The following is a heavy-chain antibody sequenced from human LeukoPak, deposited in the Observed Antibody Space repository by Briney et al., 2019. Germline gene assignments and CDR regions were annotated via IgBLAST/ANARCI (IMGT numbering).Heavy chain of an antibody. V-gene: IGHV3-23*01. CDR2: ISGSGGST. CDR3: ARAAYDSSGYYYYYMDV. J-gene: IGHJ6*03. CDR1: GFTFSSYA. Sequence: GGSLRLSCAASGFTFSSYAMSWVRQAPGRGLEWVSAISGSGGSTYYADSVKGRFTISRDNSKNTLYLQMNSLRAEDTALYHCARAAYDSSGYYYYYMDVWGKGTTVTISS. D-gene: IGHD3-22*01.